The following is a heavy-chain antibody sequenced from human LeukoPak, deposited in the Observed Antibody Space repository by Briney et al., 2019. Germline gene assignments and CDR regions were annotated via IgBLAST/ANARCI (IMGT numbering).Heavy chain of an antibody. Sequence: PGGSLRLSCAASGFTFSSYAMSWVRQAPGKGLEWVSTIIGSRDSTYYAESVKGRFTISRDNSKKTLYIQMNSLRADDTAVYYCAKAFCSGGDCDYHGMDVWGQGTTVTVSS. D-gene: IGHD2-15*01. J-gene: IGHJ6*02. CDR1: GFTFSSYA. V-gene: IGHV3-23*01. CDR3: AKAFCSGGDCDYHGMDV. CDR2: IIGSRDST.